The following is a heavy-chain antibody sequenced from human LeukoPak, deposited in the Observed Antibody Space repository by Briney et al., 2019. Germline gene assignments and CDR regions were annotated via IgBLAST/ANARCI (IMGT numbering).Heavy chain of an antibody. CDR2: INPNSGGT. D-gene: IGHD4-17*01. V-gene: IGHV1-2*02. Sequence: GASVKLSFKASGYTFTAYYMHWVRQAPGQGLEWMGWINPNSGGTNYAQKFQGRVTMTRDTSISTAYMELTRLRSDDTAVYYCARDNGDYWFDYWGQGTLVTVSS. CDR3: ARDNGDYWFDY. CDR1: GYTFTAYY. J-gene: IGHJ4*02.